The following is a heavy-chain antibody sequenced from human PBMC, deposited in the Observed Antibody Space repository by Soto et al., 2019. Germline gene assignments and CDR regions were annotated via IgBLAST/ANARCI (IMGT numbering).Heavy chain of an antibody. J-gene: IGHJ6*02. CDR3: ARDEATYDSSGYNPLRYYYGMDV. CDR1: GGTFSSYA. V-gene: IGHV1-69*13. CDR2: IIPIFGTA. D-gene: IGHD3-22*01. Sequence: SVKVSCKASGGTFSSYAISWVRQAPGQGLEWMGGIIPIFGTANYAQKFQGRVTITADESTSTAYMELSSLRSEDTAVYYCARDEATYDSSGYNPLRYYYGMDVWGQGTSVTVSS.